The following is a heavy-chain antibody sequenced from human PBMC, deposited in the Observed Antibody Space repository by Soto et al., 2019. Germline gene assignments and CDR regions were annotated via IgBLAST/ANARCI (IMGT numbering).Heavy chain of an antibody. CDR3: ASIPHGYTFGWFDY. Sequence: QVQLRESGPGLVKPSETLSLTCTVSGASISSYYWSWIRQAPGQGLEWIAYISHGGSTKYNPSLTGRVTISIDASKPQCSLKLSFVTAADTALYYCASIPHGYTFGWFDYWGQGSLVTVSS. V-gene: IGHV4-59*01. CDR1: GASISSYY. J-gene: IGHJ4*02. D-gene: IGHD5-18*01. CDR2: ISHGGST.